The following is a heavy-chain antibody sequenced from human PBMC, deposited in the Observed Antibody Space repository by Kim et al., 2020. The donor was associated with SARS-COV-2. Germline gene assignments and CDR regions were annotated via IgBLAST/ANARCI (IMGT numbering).Heavy chain of an antibody. J-gene: IGHJ6*03. V-gene: IGHV4-59*08. CDR3: ARHPYVEMATKRYYYYYYMDV. CDR2: IYYSGST. D-gene: IGHD5-12*01. Sequence: SETLSLTCTVSGGSISSYYWSWIRQPPGKGLEWIGYIYYSGSTNYNPSLKSRVTISVDTSKNQFSLKLSSVTAADTAVYYCARHPYVEMATKRYYYYYYMDVWGKGTTVTVSS. CDR1: GGSISSYY.